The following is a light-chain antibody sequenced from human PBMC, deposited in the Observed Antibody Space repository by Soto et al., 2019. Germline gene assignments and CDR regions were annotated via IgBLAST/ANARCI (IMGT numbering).Light chain of an antibody. CDR1: SSDVGGYNY. J-gene: IGLJ6*01. V-gene: IGLV2-14*01. Sequence: QSALTQPASVSGSPGQSITISCTGTSSDVGGYNYVSWYQHYPGKAPKLIIYEVSNRPSGVSDRLSGSKSGNTASLTISGLQSEDEADYYCSSYASSSTPYVFGSGTKLTVL. CDR2: EVS. CDR3: SSYASSSTPYV.